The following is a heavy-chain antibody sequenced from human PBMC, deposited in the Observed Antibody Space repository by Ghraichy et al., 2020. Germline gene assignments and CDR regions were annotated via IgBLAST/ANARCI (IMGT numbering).Heavy chain of an antibody. D-gene: IGHD3-22*01. CDR1: GFTFSSYG. CDR2: IWYDGSDK. Sequence: GGSLRLSCAASGFTFSSYGMQWLRQAPGKGLEWVAVIWYDGSDKYYADSVKGRFTISRDNSKNTLYLQMNSLTAEDTAVYYCARRHYYESSGYFNNQGYALDIWGQGTMVTVSP. J-gene: IGHJ3*02. V-gene: IGHV3-33*01. CDR3: ARRHYYESSGYFNNQGYALDI.